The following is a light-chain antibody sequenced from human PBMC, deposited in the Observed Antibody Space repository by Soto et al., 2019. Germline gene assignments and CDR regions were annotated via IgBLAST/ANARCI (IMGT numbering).Light chain of an antibody. CDR1: QSVSTK. CDR2: GAS. J-gene: IGKJ5*01. V-gene: IGKV3D-15*01. CDR3: QQYDDWPPIT. Sequence: ETVMTQSPATLSVSPGERATLSCRASQSVSTKLAWYHQKPGQAPRLLIYGASTRATGIPARFSGSGSGTEFTLTVSSLQSEDFAVYYCQQYDDWPPITFGQGTRLDIK.